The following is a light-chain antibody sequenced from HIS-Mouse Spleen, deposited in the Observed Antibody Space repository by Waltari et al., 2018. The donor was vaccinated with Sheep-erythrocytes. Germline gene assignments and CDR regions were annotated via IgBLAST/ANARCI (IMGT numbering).Light chain of an antibody. Sequence: QSALTQPRSVSGSPGQSVTISCTGTSSDVGGYNYVSLYQRHPGKAPKLMIYDASKRPSGVPDRFSGSKSGNTASLTISGLQAEDEADYYCCSYAGSYNHVFATGTKVTVL. J-gene: IGLJ1*01. CDR2: DAS. CDR3: CSYAGSYNHV. V-gene: IGLV2-11*01. CDR1: SSDVGGYNY.